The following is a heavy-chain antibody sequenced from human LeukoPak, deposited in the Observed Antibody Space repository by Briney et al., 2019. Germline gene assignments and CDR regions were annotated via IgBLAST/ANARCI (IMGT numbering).Heavy chain of an antibody. CDR2: IYTSGST. Sequence: PSQTLSLTCTVSGGSISSGSYYWSWIRQPAGKGLEWIGRIYTSGSTNYNPSLKSRVTISVDTSKNQFSLELSSVTAADTAVYYCARLYYDFWSGYYFDPWGQGTLVTVSS. D-gene: IGHD3-3*01. CDR1: GGSISSGSYY. CDR3: ARLYYDFWSGYYFDP. V-gene: IGHV4-61*02. J-gene: IGHJ5*02.